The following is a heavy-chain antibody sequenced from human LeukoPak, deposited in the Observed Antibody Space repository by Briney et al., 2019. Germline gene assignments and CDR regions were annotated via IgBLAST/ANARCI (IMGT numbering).Heavy chain of an antibody. V-gene: IGHV3-48*03. J-gene: IGHJ4*02. CDR3: ARTSMITFGGVIVIPFDY. CDR2: ISSSGSTI. D-gene: IGHD3-16*02. Sequence: GGSLRLSCAASGFTFSSYEMNWVRQATGKGLEWVSYISSSGSTIYYADSVKGRFTISRDNAKNSLYLQMNSLRAEDTAVYYCARTSMITFGGVIVIPFDYWGQGTLVTVSS. CDR1: GFTFSSYE.